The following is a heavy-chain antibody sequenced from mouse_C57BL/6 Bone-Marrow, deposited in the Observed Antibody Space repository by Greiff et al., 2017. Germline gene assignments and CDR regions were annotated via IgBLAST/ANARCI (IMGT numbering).Heavy chain of an antibody. CDR1: GFTFSSYA. J-gene: IGHJ1*03. CDR2: ISDGGSYT. V-gene: IGHV5-4*01. CDR3: AREIVTRYFDV. Sequence: EVKLVESGGGLVKPGGSLKLSCAASGFTFSSYAMSWVRQTPEKRLELVATISDGGSYTYYPDNVKGRFTISRDNAKNNLYLQMSHLKSEDTAMYYCAREIVTRYFDVWGTGTTVTVSS. D-gene: IGHD2-5*01.